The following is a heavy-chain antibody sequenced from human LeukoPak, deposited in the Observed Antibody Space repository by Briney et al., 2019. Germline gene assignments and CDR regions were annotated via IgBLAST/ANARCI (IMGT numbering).Heavy chain of an antibody. J-gene: IGHJ6*03. CDR2: IRYDGSNK. V-gene: IGHV3-30*02. CDR1: GFTFSSYG. CDR3: AKSFGVVIDYYYYYMGV. Sequence: GGSLRLSCAASGFTFSSYGMHWVRQAPGKGLEWVAFIRYDGSNKYYADSVKGRFTISRDNSKNTLYLQMNSLRAEDTAVYYCAKSFGVVIDYYYYYMGVWGKGTTVTVSS. D-gene: IGHD3-3*01.